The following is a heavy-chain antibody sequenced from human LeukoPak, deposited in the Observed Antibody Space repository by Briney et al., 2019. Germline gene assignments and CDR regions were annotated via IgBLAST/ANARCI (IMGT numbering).Heavy chain of an antibody. CDR2: ISAYNGNT. CDR3: SGPPTDYYDSSGYYGSYFDY. J-gene: IGHJ4*02. CDR1: GYTFTSYG. D-gene: IGHD3-22*01. V-gene: IGHV1-18*01. Sequence: ASVKVSCKASGYTFTSYGISWVRQAPGQGLEWMGWISAYNGNTNYAQKLQGRVTMTTDTSTSTAYMELRSLRSDDTAVYYCSGPPTDYYDSSGYYGSYFDYWGQGTLVTVSS.